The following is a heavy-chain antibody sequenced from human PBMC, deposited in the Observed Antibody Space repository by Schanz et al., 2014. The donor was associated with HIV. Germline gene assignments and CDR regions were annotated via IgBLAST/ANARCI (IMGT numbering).Heavy chain of an antibody. CDR1: GYTFSGYY. CDR3: ARSNYDILRARAYYYYYGLDV. J-gene: IGHJ6*02. D-gene: IGHD3-9*01. Sequence: QVQLVQSGAEVKKPGASVTVSCKASGYTFSGYYIHWVRQAPGQGLEWMGWMNPNSGVTEDAQKFQGRVTMTRDTSISTAYMEVSRLRSDDTAVYFCARSNYDILRARAYYYYYGLDVWGQGTTVTVSS. V-gene: IGHV1-2*02. CDR2: MNPNSGVT.